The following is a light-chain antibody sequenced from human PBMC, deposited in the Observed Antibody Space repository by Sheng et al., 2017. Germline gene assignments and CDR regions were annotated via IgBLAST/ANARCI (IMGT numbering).Light chain of an antibody. J-gene: IGKJ4*01. CDR2: WAS. CDR1: QVLLYSSNNKNY. CDR3: QQYYSTPLT. V-gene: IGKV4-1*01. Sequence: DIVMTQSPDSLAVSLGERATINCKSSQVLLYSSNNKNYLAWYQQKPGQPPKLLIYWASTRESGVPDRFSGSGSGTDFTLTISSLQAEDVAVYYCQQYYSTPLTFGGGTKVEIK.